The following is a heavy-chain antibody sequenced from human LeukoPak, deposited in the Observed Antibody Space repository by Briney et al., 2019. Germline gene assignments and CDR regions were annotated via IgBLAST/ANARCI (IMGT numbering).Heavy chain of an antibody. CDR2: IYYSGST. J-gene: IGHJ5*02. CDR3: ARVAAAAGVFDP. V-gene: IGHV4-59*01. Sequence: MTSETLSLTCTVSGGSISSYYWSWIRQPPGKGLEWIGYIYYSGSTNYNPSLKSRVTISVDASKNQFPLKLSSVTAADTAVYYCARVAAAAGVFDPWGQGTLVTVSS. CDR1: GGSISSYY. D-gene: IGHD6-13*01.